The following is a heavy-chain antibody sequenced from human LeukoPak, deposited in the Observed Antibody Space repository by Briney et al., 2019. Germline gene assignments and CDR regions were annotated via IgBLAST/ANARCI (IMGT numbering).Heavy chain of an antibody. CDR1: GFTFSSYT. CDR2: ISSSSSYI. Sequence: GGSLRLSCAASGFTFSSYTMNWVRQAPGKGLEWVSSISSSSSYIYYADSVKDRFTISRDNAKNSLYLQMNSLRAEDTAVYYCARDTYDILTGYYKWAFDIWGQGTMVTVSS. D-gene: IGHD3-9*01. CDR3: ARDTYDILTGYYKWAFDI. J-gene: IGHJ3*02. V-gene: IGHV3-21*06.